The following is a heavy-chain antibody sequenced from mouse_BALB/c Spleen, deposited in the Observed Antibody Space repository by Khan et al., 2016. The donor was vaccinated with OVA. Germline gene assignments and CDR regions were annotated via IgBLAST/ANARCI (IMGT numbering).Heavy chain of an antibody. V-gene: IGHV2-9*02. CDR3: ARLDDI. Sequence: QVQLKESGPGLVAPSQCLSITCNVSGFSLTSYGVHWVSQPPGKGLEWLGVIWASGNTNYNSALMSRLSISKDNSKCQVFLKMNSLQTDDTAMYYCARLDDIWGQGTTLTVSS. D-gene: IGHD1-3*01. CDR2: IWASGNT. J-gene: IGHJ2*01. CDR1: GFSLTSYG.